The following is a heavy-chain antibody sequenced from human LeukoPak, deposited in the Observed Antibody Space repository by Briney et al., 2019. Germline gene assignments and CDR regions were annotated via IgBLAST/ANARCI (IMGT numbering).Heavy chain of an antibody. CDR1: GFTFSSFD. CDR3: ARVAYGSGSYHFDY. V-gene: IGHV3-13*04. D-gene: IGHD3-10*01. CDR2: IGADGDT. Sequence: GGSLRLSCAASGFTFSSFDMHWVRQAAGKGLEWVSGIGADGDTYSPGSVKGRFTISRENGKNSLYLQMNSLRDGDTGVYYCARVAYGSGSYHFDYWGQGTLVTVSS. J-gene: IGHJ4*02.